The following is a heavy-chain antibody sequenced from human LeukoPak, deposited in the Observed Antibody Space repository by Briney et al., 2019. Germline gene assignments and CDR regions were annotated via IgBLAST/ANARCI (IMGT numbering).Heavy chain of an antibody. CDR3: ARVTGNSQEY. CDR1: GXTFSSYC. V-gene: IGHV3-74*03. D-gene: IGHD2/OR15-2a*01. J-gene: IGHJ4*02. CDR2: INPDGGST. Sequence: QPGGSLRLSFAASGXTFSSYCMHWVRQAPGKELVWVSRINPDGGSTMYADSVKGRFTIPRDNAKNTLYLQMNSLRAEDTAVYCCARVTGNSQEYWGQGTLVTVSS.